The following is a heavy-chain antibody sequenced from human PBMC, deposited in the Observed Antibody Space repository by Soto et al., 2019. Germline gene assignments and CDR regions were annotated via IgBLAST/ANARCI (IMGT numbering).Heavy chain of an antibody. CDR2: ISSSGEIT. D-gene: IGHD2-2*01. Sequence: EVHLLESGGGLAQRGGSLRLSCAASGFAFSSYAMNWVRQAPGKGLEWVSTISSSGEITFYADSVKGRFTISRDNSKNTLFLQMNSLRADDTAVYFCAKDKISRSVPAASRNWFDPWGQGTLVTVSS. V-gene: IGHV3-23*01. CDR1: GFAFSSYA. CDR3: AKDKISRSVPAASRNWFDP. J-gene: IGHJ5*02.